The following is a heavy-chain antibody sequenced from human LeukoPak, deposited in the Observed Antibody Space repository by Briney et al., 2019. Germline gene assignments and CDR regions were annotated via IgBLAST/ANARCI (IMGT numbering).Heavy chain of an antibody. V-gene: IGHV3-15*01. J-gene: IGHJ4*02. CDR3: TSSSSD. CDR2: IKSKTDGGTT. D-gene: IGHD6-19*01. Sequence: PGGSLRLSCAVSGFIFTNAWMNWLRQAPGKGLEWVGRIKSKTDGGTTDYAAPVKGRFTVSRDDSKKMLYLQMNSLKTEDTGVYYCTSSSSDWGQGTLVTVSS. CDR1: GFIFTNAW.